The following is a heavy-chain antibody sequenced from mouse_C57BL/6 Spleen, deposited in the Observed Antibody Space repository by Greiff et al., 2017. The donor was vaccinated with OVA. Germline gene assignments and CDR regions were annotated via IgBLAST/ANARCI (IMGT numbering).Heavy chain of an antibody. D-gene: IGHD2-4*01. Sequence: VQVVESGPGLVAPSQSLSITCTVSGFSLTSYGVHWVRQPPGKGLEWLVVIWSDGSTTYNSALKSRLSISKDNSKSQVFLKMNSLQTDDTAMYYCARHEGGDYDDGDFAYWGQGTLVTVSA. J-gene: IGHJ3*01. CDR1: GFSLTSYG. V-gene: IGHV2-6-1*01. CDR3: ARHEGGDYDDGDFAY. CDR2: IWSDGST.